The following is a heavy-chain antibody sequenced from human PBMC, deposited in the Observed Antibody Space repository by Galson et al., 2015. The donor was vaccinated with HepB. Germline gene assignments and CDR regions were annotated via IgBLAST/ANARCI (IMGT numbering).Heavy chain of an antibody. CDR3: ASRLLWFGELLKGVAFDI. CDR1: GFTVSSNY. Sequence: SLRLSCAASGFTVSSNYMSWVRQAPGKGLEWVSVIYSGGSTYYADSVKGRFTISRDNSKNTLYLQMNSLRAEDTAVYYCASRLLWFGELLKGVAFDIWGQGAMVTVSS. J-gene: IGHJ3*02. CDR2: IYSGGST. V-gene: IGHV3-53*01. D-gene: IGHD3-10*01.